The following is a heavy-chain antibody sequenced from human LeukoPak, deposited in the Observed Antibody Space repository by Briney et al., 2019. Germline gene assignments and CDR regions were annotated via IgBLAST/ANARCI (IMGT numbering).Heavy chain of an antibody. CDR3: ARVGTIFGVVIMDPHYYCMDV. J-gene: IGHJ6*03. CDR1: GYTFTSYG. CDR2: ISAYNGNT. D-gene: IGHD3-3*01. V-gene: IGHV1-18*01. Sequence: VASVKVSCKASGYTFTSYGISWVRQAPGQGLEWMGWISAYNGNTNYAQKLQGRVTMTTDTSTSTAYMELRSLRSDDTAVYYCARVGTIFGVVIMDPHYYCMDVWGKGTTVTVSS.